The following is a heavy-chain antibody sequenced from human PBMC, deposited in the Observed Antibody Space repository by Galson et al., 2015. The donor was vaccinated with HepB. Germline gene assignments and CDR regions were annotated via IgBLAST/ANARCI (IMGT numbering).Heavy chain of an antibody. J-gene: IGHJ5*02. CDR2: INPNSGGT. D-gene: IGHD6-6*01. V-gene: IGHV1-2*02. CDR1: GYTFTGYY. CDR3: ARRIAALPVGVCDP. Sequence: SVKVSCKASGYTFTGYYMHWVRQAPGQGLEWMGWINPNSGGTNYAQKFQGRVTMTRDTSISTAYMELSRLRSDDTAVYYCARRIAALPVGVCDPCGQGTLVTVSS.